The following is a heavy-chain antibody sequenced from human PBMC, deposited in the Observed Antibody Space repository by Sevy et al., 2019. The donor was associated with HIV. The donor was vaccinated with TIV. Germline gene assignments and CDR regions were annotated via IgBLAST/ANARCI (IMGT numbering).Heavy chain of an antibody. CDR2: ISPTGATI. CDR3: ARETPISAYNDF. CDR1: GFTFSDFY. Sequence: GGSLRLSCAASGFTFSDFYMSWIRQSPGKGLEWVSYISPTGATIFYADSVKGRFTISRDNAKNSLYLQMNSLRAEDTAVYYCARETPISAYNDFWGQGTLVTVSS. V-gene: IGHV3-11*04. D-gene: IGHD3-16*01. J-gene: IGHJ4*02.